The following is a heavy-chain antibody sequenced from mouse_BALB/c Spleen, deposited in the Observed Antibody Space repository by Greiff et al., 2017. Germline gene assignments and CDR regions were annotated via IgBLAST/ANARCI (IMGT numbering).Heavy chain of an antibody. CDR3: ARRTTATGYFDY. CDR1: GFTFTDYY. D-gene: IGHD1-2*01. CDR2: IRNKANGYTT. V-gene: IGHV7-3*02. Sequence: EVKLVESGGGLVQPGGSLRLSCATSGFTFTDYYMSWVRQPPGKALEWLGFIRNKANGYTTEYSASVKGRFTISRDNSQSILYLQMNTLRAEDSATYYCARRTTATGYFDYWGQGTTLTVSS. J-gene: IGHJ2*01.